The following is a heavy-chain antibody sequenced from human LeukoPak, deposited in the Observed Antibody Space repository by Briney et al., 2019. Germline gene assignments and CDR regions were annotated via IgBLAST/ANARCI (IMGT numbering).Heavy chain of an antibody. J-gene: IGHJ4*02. D-gene: IGHD6-13*01. CDR2: ISYDGSNK. Sequence: FXSYGMHWVRQAPGKGLEWVAVISYDGSNKYYADSVKGRFTISRDNSKNTLYLQMNSLRAEDTAVYYCAKDLLAAAVDYWGQGTLVTVSS. V-gene: IGHV3-30*18. CDR1: FXSYG. CDR3: AKDLLAAAVDY.